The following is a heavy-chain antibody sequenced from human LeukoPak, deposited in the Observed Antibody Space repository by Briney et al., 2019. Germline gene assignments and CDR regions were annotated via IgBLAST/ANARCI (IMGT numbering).Heavy chain of an antibody. V-gene: IGHV4-39*01. CDR1: GGSISSSSYY. D-gene: IGHD6-13*01. CDR2: IYYSGST. J-gene: IGHJ3*02. Sequence: PSETLSLTCTVSGGSISSSSYYWGWIRQPPGKGRGGFGIIYYSGSTYYNPSLKSRVTISVDTSKNQFSLKLSSVTAADTAVYYCATWYSSSWYSGDAFDIWGQGTMVTVSS. CDR3: ATWYSSSWYSGDAFDI.